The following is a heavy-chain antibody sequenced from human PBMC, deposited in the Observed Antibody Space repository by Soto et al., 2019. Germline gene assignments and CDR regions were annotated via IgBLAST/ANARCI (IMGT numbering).Heavy chain of an antibody. CDR3: ARLYTYGNYYFDY. Sequence: PSETLSLTCTVSGDSISSGGHYWSWIRQVPGRGLEWLGYVYYTGSGYYSPSLKSRLTMSVDTSNNQFSLTLSSVTPADTAVYFCARLYTYGNYYFDYWGQGTLVTVPS. D-gene: IGHD2-2*02. CDR2: VYYTGSG. CDR1: GDSISSGGHY. J-gene: IGHJ4*02. V-gene: IGHV4-31*03.